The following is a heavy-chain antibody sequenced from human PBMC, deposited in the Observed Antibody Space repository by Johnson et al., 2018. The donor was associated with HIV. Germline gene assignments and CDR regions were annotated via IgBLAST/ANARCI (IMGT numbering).Heavy chain of an antibody. CDR3: VSERGFFAFDM. CDR2: ISCGGSDT. Sequence: VQLVESGGGVVRPGGSLRLSCAASGFTFSSYGLHWVRQAPGKGLEWVALISCGGSDTYYADSVKGRFTISRDNSNNTLYLQIYSLRLEDTAVYYCVSERGFFAFDMWGQETKVTVS. V-gene: IGHV3-30*03. D-gene: IGHD3-3*01. CDR1: GFTFSSYG. J-gene: IGHJ3*02.